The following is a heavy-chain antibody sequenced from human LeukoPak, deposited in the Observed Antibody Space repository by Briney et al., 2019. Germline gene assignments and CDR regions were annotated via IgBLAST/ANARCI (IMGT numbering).Heavy chain of an antibody. CDR1: GFTFTSYS. CDR3: AKDSRYYYDSSGYYSD. V-gene: IGHV3-30*02. J-gene: IGHJ4*02. Sequence: GGSLRLSCAASGFTFTSYSMNWVRQAPGKGLEWVAFIRYDGSNKHYADSVKGRFTISRDNSKNTLYLQMNSLRAEDTAVYYCAKDSRYYYDSSGYYSDWGQGTLVTVSS. CDR2: IRYDGSNK. D-gene: IGHD3-22*01.